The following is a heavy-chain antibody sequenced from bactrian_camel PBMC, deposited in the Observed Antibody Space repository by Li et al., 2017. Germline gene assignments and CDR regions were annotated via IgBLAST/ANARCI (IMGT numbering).Heavy chain of an antibody. CDR3: GAAPPDTWGMGCQWTSVQSRDIPMGFVAH. V-gene: IGHV3S40*01. Sequence: VQLVESGGGSVQAGGSLRLSCAASGDTSRSYCMGWFRQAPGEEREGVAAIYDGGRNTLYADSVKGRFTISQDNAKKTVHLQMNDLKSEDSGMYFCGAAPPDTWGMGCQWTSVQSRDIPMGFVAHWGQGTQVTVS. CDR2: IYDGGRNT. D-gene: IGHD3*01. J-gene: IGHJ4*01. CDR1: GDTSRSYC.